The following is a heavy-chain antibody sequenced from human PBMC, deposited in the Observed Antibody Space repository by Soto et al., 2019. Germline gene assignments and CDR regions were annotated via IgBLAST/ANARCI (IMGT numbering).Heavy chain of an antibody. V-gene: IGHV3-30*03. CDR3: TGEVASGY. D-gene: IGHD2-8*02. Sequence: ESGGGVVQPGRSLRLSCAVSGFTVSTYGMHWVRQAPGKGLEWVAVISRDGGTKYYADSVKGRFTISRDNSRNTLFLEMNSLRGDDMAVYYCTGEVASGYWGQGTLVTGSS. J-gene: IGHJ4*02. CDR2: ISRDGGTK. CDR1: GFTVSTYG.